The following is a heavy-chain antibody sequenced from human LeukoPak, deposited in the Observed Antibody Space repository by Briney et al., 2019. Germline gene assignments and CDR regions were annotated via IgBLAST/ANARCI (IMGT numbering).Heavy chain of an antibody. J-gene: IGHJ4*02. CDR3: AKDRRAGSYDY. CDR2: ISGSGGNT. D-gene: IGHD3-10*01. V-gene: IGHV3-23*01. CDR1: GFTFSRNG. Sequence: GGSLRLSCAASGFTFSRNGMTWVRQAPGKGLEWVSAISGSGGNTYYADSMKGRFTISRDNSKNTLYLQMNSLRAEDTAVYYCAKDRRAGSYDYWGRGTLVTVSS.